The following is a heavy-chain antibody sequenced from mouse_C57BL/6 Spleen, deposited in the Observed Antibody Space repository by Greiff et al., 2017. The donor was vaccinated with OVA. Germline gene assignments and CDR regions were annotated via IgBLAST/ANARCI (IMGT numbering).Heavy chain of an antibody. V-gene: IGHV1-82*01. CDR1: GYAFSSSW. Sequence: VQLQQSGPELVKPGASVKISCKASGYAFSSSWMNWVKQRPGKGLEWIGRIYPGDGDTNYNGKFKGKATLTADKSSSTAYMQLSSLTSEDSAVYYCARWGDGYSCYFDDWGQGTTLTVSS. D-gene: IGHD2-3*01. J-gene: IGHJ2*01. CDR2: IYPGDGDT. CDR3: ARWGDGYSCYFDD.